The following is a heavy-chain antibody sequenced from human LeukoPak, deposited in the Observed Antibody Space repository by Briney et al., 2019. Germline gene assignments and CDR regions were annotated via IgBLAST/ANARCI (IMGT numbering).Heavy chain of an antibody. Sequence: FLKFCSKSGGYFISSYRNCGRRPIGQEGLGWMGIIYPGDSDTKYSTSFQGQVTISADKSISTAYLQWSSLKASDTAMYYCARQGYCSSTSCYYFDYWGQGTLVTVSS. J-gene: IGHJ4*02. CDR2: IYPGDSDT. D-gene: IGHD2-2*01. CDR3: ARQGYCSSTSCYYFDY. CDR1: GYFISSYR. V-gene: IGHV5-51*01.